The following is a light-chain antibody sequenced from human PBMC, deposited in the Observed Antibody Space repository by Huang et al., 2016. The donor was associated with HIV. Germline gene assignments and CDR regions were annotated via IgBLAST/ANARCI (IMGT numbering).Light chain of an antibody. Sequence: DILLTQSPDSLAVSLGETATLTCRSSPSLLSSSTNKNDLAWFQQRPGQPPKLLGFWASSWEAGIPDRFTGGGSGTQFALTISNVKTEDVAIYYCQQYYKSPQTFGPGTRVEI. V-gene: IGKV4-1*01. CDR1: PSLLSSSTNKND. J-gene: IGKJ1*01. CDR2: WAS. CDR3: QQYYKSPQT.